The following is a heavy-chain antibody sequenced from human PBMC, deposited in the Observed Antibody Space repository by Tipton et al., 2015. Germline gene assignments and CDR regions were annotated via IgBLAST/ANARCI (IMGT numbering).Heavy chain of an antibody. Sequence: TLSLTCAVSGYSISSGYYWGWIRQPPGKELQWIGYIQYSGGTNYKPSLESRVSMSVDTSKTPFSLEMRSVTATDTAVYYCACQDYDSLTRDYQTVDYWGQGTLVTVSS. CDR3: ACQDYDSLTRDYQTVDY. J-gene: IGHJ4*02. CDR2: IQYSGGT. V-gene: IGHV4-38-2*01. CDR1: GYSISSGYY. D-gene: IGHD3-9*01.